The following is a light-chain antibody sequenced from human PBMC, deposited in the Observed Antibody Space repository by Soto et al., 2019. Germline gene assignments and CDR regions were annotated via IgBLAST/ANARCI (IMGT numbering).Light chain of an antibody. J-gene: IGKJ1*01. Sequence: EVALTQSPGTLSLSPGARATLSCRASQNIANDYLTWYQQKPGQAPRVLIYDASTRATGIPDRFSGSGSGTDFTLTISRLEPEDFAVYYCQQYGSSPWTFGQGTKVDIK. CDR3: QQYGSSPWT. CDR1: QNIANDY. V-gene: IGKV3-20*01. CDR2: DAS.